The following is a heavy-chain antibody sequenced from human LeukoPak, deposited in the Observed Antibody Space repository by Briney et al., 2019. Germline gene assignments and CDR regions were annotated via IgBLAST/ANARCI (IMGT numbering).Heavy chain of an antibody. V-gene: IGHV4-34*01. J-gene: IGHJ5*02. Sequence: SETLSLTCAVYGGSFSGYYWSWIRQPPGKGLEWIGEINHSGSTNYNPSLKSRVTISVDTSKNQFSLQLNSVTPEDTAVYYCARDRCSSTSCLRGYNWFDPWGQGTLVTVSS. D-gene: IGHD2-2*01. CDR1: GGSFSGYY. CDR2: INHSGST. CDR3: ARDRCSSTSCLRGYNWFDP.